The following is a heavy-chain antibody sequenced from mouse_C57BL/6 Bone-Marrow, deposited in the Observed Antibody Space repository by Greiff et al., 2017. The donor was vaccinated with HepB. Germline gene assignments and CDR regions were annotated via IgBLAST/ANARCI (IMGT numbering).Heavy chain of an antibody. CDR1: GYTFTSYG. Sequence: VQVEESGAELARPGASVKLSCKASGYTFTSYGISWVKQRTVQGLEWIGEIDPISGNTYYNKKFKGKATLTADKSSSTAYMELRSLTSEDSAVYCCGRRTLFQYWGQGTTLTVSS. CDR3: GRRTLFQY. CDR2: IDPISGNT. J-gene: IGHJ2*01. V-gene: IGHV1-81*01.